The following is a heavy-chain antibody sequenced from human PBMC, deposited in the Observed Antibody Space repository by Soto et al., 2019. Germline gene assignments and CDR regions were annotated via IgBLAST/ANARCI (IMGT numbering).Heavy chain of an antibody. CDR1: GFTFSGHS. V-gene: IGHV3-48*01. CDR3: ARARLWGHLDV. D-gene: IGHD3-16*01. J-gene: IGHJ6*04. Sequence: PGGSLRLSXLAAGFTFSGHSMVWVRQAPGKGLEWLSYITASSRTVTYTESVKGRFSISRDNAKNSLFLRVDSLRAEDTAVYYCARARLWGHLDVWGKGTTVTVSS. CDR2: ITASSRTV.